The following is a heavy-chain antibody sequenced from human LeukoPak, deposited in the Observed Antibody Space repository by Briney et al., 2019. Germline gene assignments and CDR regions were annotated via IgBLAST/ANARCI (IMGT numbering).Heavy chain of an antibody. D-gene: IGHD5-12*01. CDR1: GFTFSSYS. J-gene: IGHJ6*02. V-gene: IGHV3-48*01. CDR2: ISSSSSTI. CDR3: ARDGRGYSGYDYNYYYGMDV. Sequence: PGGSLRLSCAASGFTFSSYSMNWVRQAPGKGLEWVSYISSSSSTIYYADSVKGRFTISRDNAKNSLYLQMNSLRAEDTAVYYCARDGRGYSGYDYNYYYGMDVWGQGTTVTVSS.